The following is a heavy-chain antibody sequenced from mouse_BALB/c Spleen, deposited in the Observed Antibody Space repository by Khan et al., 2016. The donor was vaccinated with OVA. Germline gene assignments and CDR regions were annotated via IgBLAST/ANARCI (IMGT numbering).Heavy chain of an antibody. CDR1: GFTFSSYS. V-gene: IGHV5-6*01. CDR2: ISSGGDYT. J-gene: IGHJ3*01. CDR3: ASHLTGSFAY. D-gene: IGHD4-1*01. Sequence: EGELVESGGDLVKPGGSLKLSCAASGFTFSSYSMSWVRQTPDKRLEWVATISSGGDYTYYPDNVKGRFTISRDNAKNTLYLQMSSLKSEDTAMYYCASHLTGSFAYWGQGTLVTVAA.